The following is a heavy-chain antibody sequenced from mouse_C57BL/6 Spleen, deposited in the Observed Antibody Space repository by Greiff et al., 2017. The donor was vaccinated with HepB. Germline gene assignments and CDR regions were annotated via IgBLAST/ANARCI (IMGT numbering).Heavy chain of an antibody. CDR3: AKRGIYSGNYFDY. V-gene: IGHV1-55*01. CDR1: GYTFTSYW. CDR2: IYPGSGST. Sequence: VQLQQPGAELVKPGASVKMSCKASGYTFTSYWITWVKQRPGQGLEWIGDIYPGSGSTNYNEKFKSKATLTVDTSSSTAYMQLSSLTSEDSAVYYCAKRGIYSGNYFDYWGQGTTLTVSS. D-gene: IGHD2-1*01. J-gene: IGHJ2*01.